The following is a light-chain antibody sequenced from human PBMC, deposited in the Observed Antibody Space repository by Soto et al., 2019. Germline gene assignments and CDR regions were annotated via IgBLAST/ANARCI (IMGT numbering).Light chain of an antibody. J-gene: IGKJ1*01. V-gene: IGKV1-27*01. CDR3: QKYNSAPWT. Sequence: IQLTQSPSSLSASVGDIVTITFRASQGISSYLAWYQQKPGKAPKLLIYAASTLQPGAPSRFSGSGSGTDFTLTISALQPEDVATYYCQKYNSAPWTFGQGTKVDIK. CDR1: QGISSY. CDR2: AAS.